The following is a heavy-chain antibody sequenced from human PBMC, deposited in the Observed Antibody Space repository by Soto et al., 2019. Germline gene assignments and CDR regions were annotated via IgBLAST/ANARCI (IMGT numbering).Heavy chain of an antibody. D-gene: IGHD6-6*01. CDR3: ARAGSWDSSSSSAYYYYGMDV. CDR2: IIPIFGTA. V-gene: IGHV1-69*13. CDR1: GGTFSSYA. J-gene: IGHJ6*02. Sequence: SVKVSCKAPGGTFSSYAISWVRQAPGQGLEWMGGIIPIFGTANYAQKFQGRVTITADESTSTAYMELSSLRSEDTAVYYCARAGSWDSSSSSAYYYYGMDVWGQGTTVTVSS.